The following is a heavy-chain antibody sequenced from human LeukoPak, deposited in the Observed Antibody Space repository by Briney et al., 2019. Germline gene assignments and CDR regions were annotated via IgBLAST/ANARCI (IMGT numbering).Heavy chain of an antibody. CDR2: INAGNGNT. CDR3: ARLKYCTNGVCYAGFDY. D-gene: IGHD2-8*01. CDR1: GYTFTSYA. V-gene: IGHV1-3*01. Sequence: ASVTVSCKASGYTFTSYAMHWVRQAPGQRLEWMGWINAGNGNTKYSQKFQGRVTITRDTSADTAYTELSSLRSEDTAVYYCARLKYCTNGVCYAGFDYWGQGTLVTVSS. J-gene: IGHJ4*02.